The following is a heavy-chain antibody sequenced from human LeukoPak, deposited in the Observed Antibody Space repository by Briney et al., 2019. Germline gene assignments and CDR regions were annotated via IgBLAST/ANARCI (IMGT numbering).Heavy chain of an antibody. CDR1: GFSLRAYD. Sequence: GGSLRLSCAASGFSLRAYDLIWVRQAPGKGLDWVSIINGGGDIMMYEDSVKGRLTISRDNSKNTFYLQMNSLRVEDTAVYYCAMRDRGYGLDIWGQGTMVTVSS. CDR3: AMRDRGYGLDI. V-gene: IGHV3-23*01. D-gene: IGHD3-10*01. J-gene: IGHJ3*02. CDR2: INGGGDIM.